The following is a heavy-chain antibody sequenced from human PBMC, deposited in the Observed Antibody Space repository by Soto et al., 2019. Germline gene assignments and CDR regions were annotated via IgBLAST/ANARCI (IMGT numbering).Heavy chain of an antibody. CDR2: IYYSGST. V-gene: IGHV4-39*01. Sequence: SETLSLTCTVSGGSISSSSYYWGWIRQPPGKGLEWIGSIYYSGSTYYNPSLKSRVTISVDTSKNQFSLKLSSVTAADTAVYYCARGWYYYGSGSGYGMDVWGQGTTVTVSS. CDR1: GGSISSSSYY. J-gene: IGHJ6*02. CDR3: ARGWYYYGSGSGYGMDV. D-gene: IGHD3-10*01.